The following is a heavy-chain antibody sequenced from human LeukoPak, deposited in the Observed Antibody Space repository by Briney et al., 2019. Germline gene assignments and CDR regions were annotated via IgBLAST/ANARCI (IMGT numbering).Heavy chain of an antibody. CDR2: IIPIFGTA. Sequence: ASVKVSRKASGGTFSSYAISWVRQAPGQGLEWMGGIIPIFGTANYAQKFQGRVTITADESTSTAYMELSSLRSDDTAFYYCATQRGSYLWGTDFDYWGQGTLVTVSS. J-gene: IGHJ4*02. CDR1: GGTFSSYA. V-gene: IGHV1-69*13. CDR3: ATQRGSYLWGTDFDY. D-gene: IGHD3-16*01.